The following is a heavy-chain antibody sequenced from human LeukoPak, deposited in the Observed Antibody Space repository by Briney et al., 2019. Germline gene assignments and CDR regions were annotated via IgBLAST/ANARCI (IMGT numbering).Heavy chain of an antibody. CDR2: IYTSGST. CDR1: GGSISSGSYY. D-gene: IGHD1-7*01. J-gene: IGHJ4*02. CDR3: ARSPGVTGTYGY. Sequence: PSQTLSLTCTVSGGSISSGSYYWSWIRQPAGKGLEWIGRIYTSGSTNYNPSLKSRVTISVDTSKNQFSLKLSSVTAADTAVYYCARSPGVTGTYGYWGQGTLVTASS. V-gene: IGHV4-61*02.